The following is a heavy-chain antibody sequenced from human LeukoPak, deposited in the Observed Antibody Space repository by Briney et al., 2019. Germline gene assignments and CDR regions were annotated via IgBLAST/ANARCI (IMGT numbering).Heavy chain of an antibody. V-gene: IGHV3-21*01. CDR1: GFTFSSYS. Sequence: GGSLRLSCAASGFTFSSYSMNWVRQAPGKGLEWVSSVSSSSSYIYYADSVKGRFTISRDNAKNSLYLQMNSLRAEDTAVYYCAREGTICSSTSCYIPDWFDPWGQGTLVTVSS. J-gene: IGHJ5*02. D-gene: IGHD2-2*02. CDR3: AREGTICSSTSCYIPDWFDP. CDR2: VSSSSSYI.